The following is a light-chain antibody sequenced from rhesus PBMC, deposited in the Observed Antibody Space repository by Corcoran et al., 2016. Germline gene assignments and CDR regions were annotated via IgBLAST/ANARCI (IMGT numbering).Light chain of an antibody. V-gene: IGKV1-46*01. CDR1: QSFSSS. Sequence: DIQMTQSPSSLSASVGDTVTITCRASQSFSSSLAWYQQKPGKAPKLLIYSASSLQSGVPSMFSGSKSGTDFTLTISSLQPEDIASYYCQQYYSYPFTFGPGTKLDIK. CDR2: SAS. CDR3: QQYYSYPFT. J-gene: IGKJ3*01.